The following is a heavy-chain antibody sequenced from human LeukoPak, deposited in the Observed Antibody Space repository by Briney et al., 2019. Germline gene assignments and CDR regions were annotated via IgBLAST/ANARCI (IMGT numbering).Heavy chain of an antibody. CDR1: GGSFSGYY. J-gene: IGHJ3*02. CDR2: INHSGST. D-gene: IGHD4-4*01. CDR3: AGLDYSGNPKPYAFDI. V-gene: IGHV4-34*01. Sequence: LETLSLTCAVYGGSFSGYYWSWIRQPPGKGLEWIGEINHSGSTNYNPSLKSRVTISVDTSKNQFSLKLSSVTAADTAVYYCAGLDYSGNPKPYAFDIWGQGTMVTVSS.